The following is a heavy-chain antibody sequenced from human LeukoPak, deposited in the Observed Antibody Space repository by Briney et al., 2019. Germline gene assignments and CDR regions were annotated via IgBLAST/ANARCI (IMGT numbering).Heavy chain of an antibody. CDR3: VRYQGDILTAYDL. CDR1: GDSISSNAYY. CDR2: DYYSGTA. V-gene: IGHV4-39*01. Sequence: PSETLTLTCTVSGDSISSNAYYWGWIPQPPGRGLEWIGSDYYSGTAYYNLALRSRVTLTENTSNPQFSLKLTSMTAAGTAVYFCVRYQGDILTAYDLLGQGTLVTVCS. D-gene: IGHD3-9*01. J-gene: IGHJ5*02.